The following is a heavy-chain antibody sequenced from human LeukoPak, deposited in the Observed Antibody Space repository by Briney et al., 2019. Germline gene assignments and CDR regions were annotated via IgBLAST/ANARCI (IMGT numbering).Heavy chain of an antibody. J-gene: IGHJ4*02. Sequence: GGSLRLSCAASGFSFSTYAMSWVRQAPGKGLEWVSSIIATGDSTYYADSVKGRFTISRDNSKNTLYLQMNSLRAEDTAVYYCARESCSGGSCYYFDYWGQGTLVTVSS. CDR1: GFSFSTYA. CDR3: ARESCSGGSCYYFDY. CDR2: IIATGDST. V-gene: IGHV3-23*01. D-gene: IGHD2-15*01.